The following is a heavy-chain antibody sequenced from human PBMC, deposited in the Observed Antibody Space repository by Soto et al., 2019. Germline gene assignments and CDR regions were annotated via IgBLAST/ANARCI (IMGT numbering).Heavy chain of an antibody. CDR1: GGSISSGDYY. D-gene: IGHD3-22*01. J-gene: IGHJ4*02. V-gene: IGHV4-30-4*01. Sequence: SETLSLTCTVAGGSISSGDYYWSWIRQPPGKVLELIGYIYYSGSTYYNPSLKSRVTISVDTSKNQFSLKMRSVTAADTAVYYCARVIRFGYYDSSGYLEYWGQGTMVTVSS. CDR2: IYYSGST. CDR3: ARVIRFGYYDSSGYLEY.